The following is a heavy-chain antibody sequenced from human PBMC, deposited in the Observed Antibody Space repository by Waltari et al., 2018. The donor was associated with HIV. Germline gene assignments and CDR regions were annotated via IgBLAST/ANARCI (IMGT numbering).Heavy chain of an antibody. J-gene: IGHJ4*02. D-gene: IGHD3-22*01. CDR3: AKLRGVGGWSSGHYYADQ. Sequence: EVQLLESGGGLVQPGGSLRLSCAASGFTFSTYAMYWVRQAPGKGLEWVSGIGGSGGTYYADSVKGRFTISRDNSKNTLYLQMNSLRAEDTAEHYCAKLRGVGGWSSGHYYADQWGRGTLVTVSS. V-gene: IGHV3-23*01. CDR2: IGGSGGT. CDR1: GFTFSTYA.